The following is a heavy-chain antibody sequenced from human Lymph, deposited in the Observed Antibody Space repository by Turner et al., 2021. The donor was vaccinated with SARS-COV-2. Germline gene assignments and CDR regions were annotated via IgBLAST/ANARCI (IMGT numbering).Heavy chain of an antibody. V-gene: IGHV3-30-3*01. Sequence: QVQLVESGGGVVQPGRSLRISCAASGFTFSSYAMHWVRQAPGKGLEWVAVISYDGSSKFHADSVKGRFTISRDNSKNTLYLQMNSLRAEDTAVYYCARDALKKEVADTSDNWFDPWGQGTLVTVSS. D-gene: IGHD6-19*01. CDR2: ISYDGSSK. CDR1: GFTFSSYA. CDR3: ARDALKKEVADTSDNWFDP. J-gene: IGHJ5*02.